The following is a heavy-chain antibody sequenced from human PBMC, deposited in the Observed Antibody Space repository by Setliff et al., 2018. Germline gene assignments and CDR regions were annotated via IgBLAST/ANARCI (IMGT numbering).Heavy chain of an antibody. CDR2: IYHKGRT. D-gene: IGHD3-3*01. Sequence: PSETLSLTCGVSGISISSGHYCGWIRQPPGKGLEWISTIYHKGRTYYNPSLDSRVTISLDKSKNHFYLRLSSVTAADTAVYYCASPIRDDLDSPFDAFDIWGQGTKVTVSS. J-gene: IGHJ3*02. CDR1: GISISSGHY. CDR3: ASPIRDDLDSPFDAFDI. V-gene: IGHV4-38-2*01.